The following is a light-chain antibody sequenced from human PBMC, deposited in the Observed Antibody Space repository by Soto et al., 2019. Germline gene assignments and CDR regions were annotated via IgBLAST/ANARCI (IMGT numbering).Light chain of an antibody. Sequence: DIQLTQSPSFLSASVGDRVTITCRASQGISSYLAWYQQKPGKAPKRLIYAASSLQSGVPSRFSGSGSGTEFTLTISSLQPEDFATYYCLQHNSYSWTFGQGTKVDI. CDR2: AAS. J-gene: IGKJ1*01. V-gene: IGKV1-9*01. CDR3: LQHNSYSWT. CDR1: QGISSY.